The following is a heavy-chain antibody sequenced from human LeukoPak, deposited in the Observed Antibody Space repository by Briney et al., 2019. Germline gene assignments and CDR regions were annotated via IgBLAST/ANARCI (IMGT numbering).Heavy chain of an antibody. CDR2: IKQDGSEK. CDR1: GFTFSSYW. V-gene: IGHV3-7*01. Sequence: AGGSLRLSCAASGFTFSSYWMGWVRQAPGKGLEWVASIKQDGSEKYCVDSVKGRFTISRDNANNSLYLQMNSPRADDTAVYYCARDIGLRKAAPPGWFDPWGQGALVTVSS. CDR3: ARDIGLRKAAPPGWFDP. J-gene: IGHJ5*02. D-gene: IGHD6-6*01.